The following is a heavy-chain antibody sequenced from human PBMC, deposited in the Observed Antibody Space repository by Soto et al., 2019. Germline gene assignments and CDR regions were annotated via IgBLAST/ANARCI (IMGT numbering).Heavy chain of an antibody. CDR1: GFTFSRYV. J-gene: IGHJ5*02. Sequence: QVQLVESGGGVVQPGTSLRLSCASSGFTFSRYVMHWVRQAPGKGLEWVAGLWYDGRIKYYADSVKGRFTISGDNSDNTVYIQMNSLRAEDTAVYYCARGGIDTAMAYNWFDPWGQGTLVTVSS. V-gene: IGHV3-33*01. CDR2: LWYDGRIK. D-gene: IGHD5-18*01. CDR3: ARGGIDTAMAYNWFDP.